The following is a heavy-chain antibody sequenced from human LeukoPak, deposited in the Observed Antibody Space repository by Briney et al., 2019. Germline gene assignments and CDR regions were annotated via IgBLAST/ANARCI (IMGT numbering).Heavy chain of an antibody. CDR1: GYSISSGYY. J-gene: IGHJ4*02. CDR3: ARDAYSSSSRPFDY. Sequence: SETLSLTCTVSGYSISSGYYWGWIRQPPGKGLEWIGSIYHSGSTYYNPSLKSRVTISVDTPKNQFSLKLSSVTAADTAVYYCARDAYSSSSRPFDYWGQGTLVTVSS. V-gene: IGHV4-38-2*02. D-gene: IGHD6-6*01. CDR2: IYHSGST.